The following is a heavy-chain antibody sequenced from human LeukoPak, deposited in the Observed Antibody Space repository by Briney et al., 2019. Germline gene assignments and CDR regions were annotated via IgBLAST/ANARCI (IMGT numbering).Heavy chain of an antibody. CDR3: ATAAGYSYGNWFDP. CDR1: GYTLTELS. D-gene: IGHD5-18*01. Sequence: ASVKVPCKVSGYTLTELSMHWVRQAPGKGLEWMGGFDPEDGETIYAQKFQGRVTMTEDTSTDTAYMELSSLRSEDTAVYYCATAAGYSYGNWFDPWGQGTLVTVSS. CDR2: FDPEDGET. V-gene: IGHV1-24*01. J-gene: IGHJ5*02.